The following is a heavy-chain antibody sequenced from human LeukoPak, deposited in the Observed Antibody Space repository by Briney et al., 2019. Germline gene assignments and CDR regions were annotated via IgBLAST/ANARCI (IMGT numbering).Heavy chain of an antibody. CDR1: GFTFSNAW. V-gene: IGHV3-15*01. CDR3: TTDNDQNWNYLGYFDY. CDR2: IKSKTDGGTT. D-gene: IGHD1-7*01. Sequence: GGSLRLSCATSGFTFSNAWMSWVRQAPGKGLEWVGRIKSKTDGGTTDYAAPVKGRFTISRDDSKNTLYLQMNSLKTEDTAVYYCTTDNDQNWNYLGYFDYWGQGTLVTVSS. J-gene: IGHJ4*02.